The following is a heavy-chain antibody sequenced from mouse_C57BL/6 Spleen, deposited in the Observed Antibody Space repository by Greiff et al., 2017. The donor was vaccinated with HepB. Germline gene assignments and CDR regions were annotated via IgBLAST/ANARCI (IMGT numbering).Heavy chain of an antibody. CDR2: IYPGDGDT. J-gene: IGHJ4*01. CDR3: ARGVPAQATRAMDY. CDR1: GYAFSSYW. Sequence: QVQLQQSGAELVKPGASVKISCKASGYAFSSYWMNWVKQRPGKGLEWIGQIYPGDGDTNYNGKFKGKATLTADKSSSTAYMQLSSLTSEDSAVYFCARGVPAQATRAMDYWGQGTSVTVSS. V-gene: IGHV1-80*01. D-gene: IGHD3-2*02.